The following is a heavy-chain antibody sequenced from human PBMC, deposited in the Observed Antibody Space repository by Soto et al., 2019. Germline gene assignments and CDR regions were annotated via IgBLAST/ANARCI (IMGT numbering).Heavy chain of an antibody. Sequence: PGGSLRLSCAASGFTVSNNYMSWVRQAPGKGLGWVSLIYSGGSTYYADSVKGRFTISRDSSKNTLYLQMNSLRAEDTAMYYCAAYSHKGYWGQGTLVTVSS. D-gene: IGHD3-16*01. CDR3: AAYSHKGY. CDR1: GFTVSNNY. J-gene: IGHJ4*02. CDR2: IYSGGST. V-gene: IGHV3-66*01.